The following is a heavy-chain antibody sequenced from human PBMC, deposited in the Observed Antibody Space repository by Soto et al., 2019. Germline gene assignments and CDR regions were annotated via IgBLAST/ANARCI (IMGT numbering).Heavy chain of an antibody. Sequence: ASVKVSCKVSGYSLTELSMHWVRQAPGKGLEWMGGFDPEDGETIYAQKFQGRVTMTEDTSTDTAYMELNSLRAEDTAVYYCAKDHIAVAGKFDYWGQGTLVTVSS. CDR1: GYSLTELS. D-gene: IGHD6-19*01. CDR3: AKDHIAVAGKFDY. CDR2: FDPEDGET. V-gene: IGHV1-24*01. J-gene: IGHJ4*02.